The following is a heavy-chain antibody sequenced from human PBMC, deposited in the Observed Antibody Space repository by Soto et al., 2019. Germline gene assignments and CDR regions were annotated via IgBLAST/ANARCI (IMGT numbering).Heavy chain of an antibody. CDR3: ARDLGDGYNQRYFDY. J-gene: IGHJ4*02. D-gene: IGHD5-12*01. CDR1: GFTFSSYG. V-gene: IGHV3-33*01. CDR2: IWYDGSNK. Sequence: GGSLRLSCAASGFTFSSYGMHWVRQAPGKGLEWVAVIWYDGSNKYYADSVKGRFTISRDNSKNTLYLQMNSLRAEDTAVYYCARDLGDGYNQRYFDYWGQGTLVTVSS.